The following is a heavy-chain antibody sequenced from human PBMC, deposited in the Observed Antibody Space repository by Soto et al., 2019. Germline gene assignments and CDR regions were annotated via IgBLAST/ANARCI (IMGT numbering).Heavy chain of an antibody. J-gene: IGHJ4*02. Sequence: GESLKISFKGSGYSFSSHWIGLVRQIPGKGLEWMGIIYPGDSNIRYSPSFEGQIDMSADRSINTAYLRLSSLKASDTATYYCESHLDEYSSASGFDYSGQGTLVTVSS. CDR2: IYPGDSNI. V-gene: IGHV5-51*01. CDR1: GYSFSSHW. D-gene: IGHD6-6*01. CDR3: ESHLDEYSSASGFDY.